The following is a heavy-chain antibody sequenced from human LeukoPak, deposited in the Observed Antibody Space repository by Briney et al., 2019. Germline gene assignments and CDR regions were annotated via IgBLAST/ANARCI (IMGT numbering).Heavy chain of an antibody. CDR3: ARGRSSWYHAFDI. CDR1: GGSISSYY. D-gene: IGHD6-13*01. Sequence: SETLSLTCTVSGGSISSYYWSWIRQPPGKGLEWIGYIYYSGSTNYNPSLKSRVTISVDTSKTQFSLKLSSVTAADTAVYYCARGRSSWYHAFDIWGQGTLVTVSS. V-gene: IGHV4-59*01. J-gene: IGHJ4*02. CDR2: IYYSGST.